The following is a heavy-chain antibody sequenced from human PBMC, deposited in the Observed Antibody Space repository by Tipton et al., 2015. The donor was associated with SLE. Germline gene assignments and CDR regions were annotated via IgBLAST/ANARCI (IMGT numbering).Heavy chain of an antibody. V-gene: IGHV1-69*01. CDR1: GGTFSSYA. CDR2: IIPIFGTA. CDR3: ARGLDYGDLPFDY. Sequence: QSGPEVKKPGSPVKVSCKASGGTFSSYAISWVRQAPGQGLEWMGGIIPIFGTANYAQKFQGRVTITADESTGTAYMELSSLRSEDTAVYYCARGLDYGDLPFDYWGQGTLVTVSS. D-gene: IGHD4-17*01. J-gene: IGHJ4*02.